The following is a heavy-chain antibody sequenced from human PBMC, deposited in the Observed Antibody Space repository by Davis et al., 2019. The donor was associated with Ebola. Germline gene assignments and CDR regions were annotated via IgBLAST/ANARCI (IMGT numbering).Heavy chain of an antibody. Sequence: ASVKVSCKASGYTFTSYSIHWVRQAPGQGLEWMGRINGGNGHTIYSQKFQGRVTISRDTSANTEYMELRSLRSEDTAVYFCARESAEDALDIWGQGTMVTVSS. CDR3: ARESAEDALDI. J-gene: IGHJ3*02. CDR1: GYTFTSYS. V-gene: IGHV1-3*01. CDR2: INGGNGHT.